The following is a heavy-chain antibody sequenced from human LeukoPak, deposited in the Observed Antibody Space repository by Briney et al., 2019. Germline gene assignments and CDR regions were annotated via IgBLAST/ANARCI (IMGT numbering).Heavy chain of an antibody. V-gene: IGHV4-34*01. CDR3: ARGPLCSSTSCYWGY. Sequence: SETLSLTCAVYGGSFSTYYWSWIRQPPGKGLEWIGEINHSGSTNYNPSLKSRVTISVDTSKNQFSLKLSSVTAADTAVYYCARGPLCSSTSCYWGYWGQGTLVTVSS. CDR2: INHSGST. J-gene: IGHJ4*02. D-gene: IGHD2-2*01. CDR1: GGSFSTYY.